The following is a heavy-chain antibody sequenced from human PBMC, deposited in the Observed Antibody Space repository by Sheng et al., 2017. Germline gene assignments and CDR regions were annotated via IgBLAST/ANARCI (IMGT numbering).Heavy chain of an antibody. Sequence: QVQLQESGPGLVKPSETLSLTCAVSGYSISSGYYWGWIRQPPGKGLEWIGSIYHSGSTYYNPSLKSRVTISVDTSKNQFSLKLSSVTAADTAVYYCARPHRSYYYGMDVWGQGTTVTVSS. CDR3: ARPHRSYYYGMDV. CDR1: GYSISSGYY. CDR2: IYHSGST. J-gene: IGHJ6*02. V-gene: IGHV4-38-2*01.